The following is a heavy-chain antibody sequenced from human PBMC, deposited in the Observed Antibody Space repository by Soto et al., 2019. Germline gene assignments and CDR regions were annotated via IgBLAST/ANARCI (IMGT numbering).Heavy chain of an antibody. D-gene: IGHD2-8*01. V-gene: IGHV1-18*01. Sequence: ASVKVSCKASGYTFTSYGISWVRQAPGQGLEWMGWISAYNGNTNYAQKLQGRVTMTTDTSTSTAYMELRSLRSDDTAVYYCAKEAGGMVYASPYAFDIWGQGTMVTVSS. CDR3: AKEAGGMVYASPYAFDI. J-gene: IGHJ3*02. CDR2: ISAYNGNT. CDR1: GYTFTSYG.